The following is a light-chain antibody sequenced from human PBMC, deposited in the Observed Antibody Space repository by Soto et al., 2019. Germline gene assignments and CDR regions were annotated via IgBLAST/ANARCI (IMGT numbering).Light chain of an antibody. V-gene: IGKV1-9*01. CDR3: QQHNSCPVLT. Sequence: EIQMTQSPSFLSAYVGDRVTITCRASQGISSYLAWYQQKPGKAPMLLIYAASTLQSGVPSRFSGSGSGTEFTLTISSLQPEDFATYFCQQHNSCPVLTFGGGTKQEI. J-gene: IGKJ4*02. CDR1: QGISSY. CDR2: AAS.